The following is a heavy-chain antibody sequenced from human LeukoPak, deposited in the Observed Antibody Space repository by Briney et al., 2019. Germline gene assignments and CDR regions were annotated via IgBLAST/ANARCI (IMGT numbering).Heavy chain of an antibody. Sequence: PGGSLRLSCAVSGFTFNNYSMNWVRQAPGKGLEWVSSISSSSSYIYYADSVKGRFTISRDNAKNSLYLQMNSLRAEDTAVYYCVRSQIGGHVDYWGQGNLVTVSS. D-gene: IGHD5-12*01. CDR2: ISSSSSYI. CDR1: GFTFNNYS. V-gene: IGHV3-21*01. CDR3: VRSQIGGHVDY. J-gene: IGHJ4*02.